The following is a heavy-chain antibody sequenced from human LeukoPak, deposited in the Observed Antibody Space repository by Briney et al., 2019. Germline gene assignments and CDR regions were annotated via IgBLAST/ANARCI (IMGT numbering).Heavy chain of an antibody. J-gene: IGHJ6*03. CDR1: GLTFSRYW. CDR3: TKSPYYHLFHYYMDV. V-gene: IGHV3-74*01. Sequence: GGSLRLSCAASGLTFSRYWMHWIRQAPGKGLVWVSHISSDGTRTHYADSVKGRFTISRDNANETLCLQMDSLKVEDTATYYCTKSPYYHLFHYYMDVWGKGTTVTVS. D-gene: IGHD3-22*01. CDR2: ISSDGTRT.